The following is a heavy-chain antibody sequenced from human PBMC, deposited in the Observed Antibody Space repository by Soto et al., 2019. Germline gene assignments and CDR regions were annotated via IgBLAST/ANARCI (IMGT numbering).Heavy chain of an antibody. D-gene: IGHD3-10*01. V-gene: IGHV1-18*04. J-gene: IGHJ4*02. CDR2: ISVYSGNT. CDR3: ARDGTHYYGSGYY. Sequence: QVQLVQSGAEVKKPGASVKVSCKASGYTFASYGISWVRQAPGQGLEWMGWISVYSGNTYYAQNLQDRVTMTTDTSTSTGYMELRSLRSDDTAVYYCARDGTHYYGSGYYWGQGTLVTVSS. CDR1: GYTFASYG.